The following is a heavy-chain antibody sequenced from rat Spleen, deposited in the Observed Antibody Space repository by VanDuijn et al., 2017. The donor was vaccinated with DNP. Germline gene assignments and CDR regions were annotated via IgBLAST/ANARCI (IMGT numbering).Heavy chain of an antibody. D-gene: IGHD1-12*02. CDR1: GYSITSNY. Sequence: EVQLQESGPGLVKPSQSLSLTCSVTGYSITSNYWGWIRKFPGNKMEWMGYINSAGSTNYNPSLKSRISITRDTSNNQVFLQLNSVTTEDTATYYCARHGYYDGSYRGYFDLWGPGTMVTVSS. V-gene: IGHV3-1*01. CDR2: INSAGST. CDR3: ARHGYYDGSYRGYFDL. J-gene: IGHJ1*01.